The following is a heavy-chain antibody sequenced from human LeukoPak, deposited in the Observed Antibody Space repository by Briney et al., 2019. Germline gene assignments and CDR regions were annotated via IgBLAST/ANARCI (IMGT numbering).Heavy chain of an antibody. Sequence: KPSETLSLTCAVYGGSFSGYYWSWIRQPPGKGLEWIGEINHSGSTNYNPSLKSRVTISIDTSKNQFSLKLSSVTAADTAVYYCAGGAGYSRGYPYYFDYWGQGTLVTASS. CDR2: INHSGST. D-gene: IGHD6-25*01. V-gene: IGHV4-34*01. J-gene: IGHJ4*02. CDR3: AGGAGYSRGYPYYFDY. CDR1: GGSFSGYY.